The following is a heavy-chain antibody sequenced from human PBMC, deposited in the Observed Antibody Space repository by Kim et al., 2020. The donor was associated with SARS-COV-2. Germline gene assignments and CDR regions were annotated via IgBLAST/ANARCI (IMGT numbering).Heavy chain of an antibody. V-gene: IGHV3-23*01. CDR1: GFTFSSYA. J-gene: IGHJ2*01. Sequence: GGSLRLSCAASGFTFSSYAMSWVRQAPGKGLEWVSAISGSGGSTYYADSVKGRFTISRDNSKNTLYLQMNSLRAEDTAVYYCAKDLDRGLAVAGTVAPWWYFDLWGRGTLVTVSS. D-gene: IGHD6-19*01. CDR3: AKDLDRGLAVAGTVAPWWYFDL. CDR2: ISGSGGST.